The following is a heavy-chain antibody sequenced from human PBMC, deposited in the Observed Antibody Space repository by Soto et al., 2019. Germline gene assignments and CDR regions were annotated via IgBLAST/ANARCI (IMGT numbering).Heavy chain of an antibody. CDR1: GGSITSGGYY. Sequence: QVQLQESGPGLVKPSQTLSLTCTVAGGSITSGGYYWSWIRHLPGKGLEWIGYIYNSESAYYNPSLKSRLSISGDTSKTEFSLKLSSVTAADSAVYYCARGYYDTSAYYNGLSWFDPWGQGTLVTVSS. D-gene: IGHD3-22*01. J-gene: IGHJ5*02. V-gene: IGHV4-31*03. CDR2: IYNSESA. CDR3: ARGYYDTSAYYNGLSWFDP.